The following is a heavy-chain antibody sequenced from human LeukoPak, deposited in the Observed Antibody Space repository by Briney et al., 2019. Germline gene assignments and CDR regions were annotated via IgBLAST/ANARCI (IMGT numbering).Heavy chain of an antibody. CDR2: ITADSGKL. Sequence: GGSLRLSCAASGFTFDGYPMHWVRQAPGKGVEWVSGITADSGKLDYADSVKVRFVISRDNAKNSLFLRLNNVRAEDMALYYCARESTSTYGARLYSFDCWGQGTQVTVSS. D-gene: IGHD2-8*01. CDR1: GFTFDGYP. CDR3: ARESTSTYGARLYSFDC. V-gene: IGHV3-9*03. J-gene: IGHJ4*02.